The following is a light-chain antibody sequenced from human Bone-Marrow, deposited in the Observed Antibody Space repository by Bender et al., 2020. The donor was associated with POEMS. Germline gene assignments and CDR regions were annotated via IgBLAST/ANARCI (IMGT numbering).Light chain of an antibody. V-gene: IGLV2-11*01. Sequence: QSALTQPRSVSGSPGQSVTISCTGTGSGVGGFTYVSWYQQHPDKAPKLMIHDVSKRPSGVPDRFSGSKSGYTASLTISGLQAEDEADYYCCSYAGGHTYVFGTGTKVTVL. CDR2: DVS. CDR3: CSYAGGHTYV. J-gene: IGLJ1*01. CDR1: GSGVGGFTY.